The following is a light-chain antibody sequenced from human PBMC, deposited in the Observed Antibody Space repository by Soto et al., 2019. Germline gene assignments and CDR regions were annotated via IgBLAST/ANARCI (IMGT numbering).Light chain of an antibody. V-gene: IGKV1-39*01. CDR2: AAS. CDR1: QSISTY. Sequence: DIQMTQSPSSLPASVGDRVTITCRASQSISTYLNWYQQKPGKAPKLLIYAASTLQSGVTSRFSGGGSGTDFTLTISSLQPEDFATYYCQQSYSTPFTVGPGTEVDVK. J-gene: IGKJ3*01. CDR3: QQSYSTPFT.